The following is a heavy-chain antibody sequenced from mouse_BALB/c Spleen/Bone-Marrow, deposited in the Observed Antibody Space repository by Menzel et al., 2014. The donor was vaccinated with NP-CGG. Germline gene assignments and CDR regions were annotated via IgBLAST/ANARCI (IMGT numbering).Heavy chain of an antibody. Sequence: VQLQQSGAELVKPGASVKLSCTASGFNIKDTYMHWVKQRPEQGLEWIGRIDPANGNTKYDPKFQGKATITADTSSNTAYLQLSGLTSEDTAVYYCARLHLFAYWGQGTLVTVSA. J-gene: IGHJ3*01. V-gene: IGHV14-3*02. CDR3: ARLHLFAY. CDR1: GFNIKDTY. CDR2: IDPANGNT. D-gene: IGHD6-1*01.